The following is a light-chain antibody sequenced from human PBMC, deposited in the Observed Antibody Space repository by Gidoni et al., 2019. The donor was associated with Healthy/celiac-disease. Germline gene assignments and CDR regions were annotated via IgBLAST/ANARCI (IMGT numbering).Light chain of an antibody. CDR2: GES. J-gene: IGKJ1*01. V-gene: IGKV3-20*01. Sequence: ILLPHSSGTLSLSPAEIATLSCRASQRVSSSYLAGYQQKPGQAPRLLIYGESSRATGIQDRYSGSGSGTDLTLTISRLGPEDFAVYYCQQYGSSRWTFGQGTKVEIK. CDR1: QRVSSSY. CDR3: QQYGSSRWT.